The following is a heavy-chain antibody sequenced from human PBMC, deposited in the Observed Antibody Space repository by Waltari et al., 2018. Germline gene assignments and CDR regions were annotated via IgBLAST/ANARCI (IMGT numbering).Heavy chain of an antibody. CDR2: VSSGGNP. D-gene: IGHD6-13*01. Sequence: QLQLQESGPGLVKPSETLSLICTVSGGSITSRGYYWDWIRPSQGTGLEWIGDVSSGGNPNYNPSLRSRVIISTDTSKNQFSLKLISVTAADTAVYYCAGHRSVHTGYPGLDPWGQGTLVTVSS. V-gene: IGHV4-39*01. J-gene: IGHJ5*02. CDR3: AGHRSVHTGYPGLDP. CDR1: GGSITSRGYY.